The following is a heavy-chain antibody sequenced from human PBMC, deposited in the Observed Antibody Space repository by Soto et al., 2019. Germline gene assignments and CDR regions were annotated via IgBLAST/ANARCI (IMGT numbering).Heavy chain of an antibody. J-gene: IGHJ4*02. D-gene: IGHD3-22*01. CDR1: GFTFSSYA. V-gene: IGHV3-23*01. CDR3: AKDQVYYYDSSGSRFDY. Sequence: GGSLRLSCAASGFTFSSYAMSWVRQAPGKGLEWVSAISGSGGSTYYADSVKGRFTISRDNSKNTLYLQMNSLRAEDTAVYYCAKDQVYYYDSSGSRFDYWGQGTLVTVSS. CDR2: ISGSGGST.